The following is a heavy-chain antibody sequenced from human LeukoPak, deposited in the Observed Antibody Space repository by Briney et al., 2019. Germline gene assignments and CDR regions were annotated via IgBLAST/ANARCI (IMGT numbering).Heavy chain of an antibody. CDR2: IHPSGST. D-gene: IGHD2-2*01. CDR3: SRGRDQSKTGDS. CDR1: GGSFSWYH. J-gene: IGHJ4*02. Sequence: SETLSLTCTIYGGSFSWYHWSWIRQPPGKGLEWIGEIHPSGSTNFNPSLRSRVSISVDTSKNQFSLILTSVTAADTGVYYCSRGRDQSKTGDSWGQGTVVTVSS. V-gene: IGHV4-34*01.